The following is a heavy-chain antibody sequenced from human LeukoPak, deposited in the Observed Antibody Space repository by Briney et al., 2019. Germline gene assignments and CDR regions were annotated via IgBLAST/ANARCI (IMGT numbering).Heavy chain of an antibody. CDR2: MNPKSGNT. D-gene: IGHD6-13*01. CDR3: AKATTTIAAVPHNP. CDR1: GYSLTTYD. Sequence: GASVKVSCKASGYSLTTYDVNWVRQAPGQGLEWMGWMNPKSGNTGYAPKFQGRVTMTRNTSIDTAFMELKSLSFEDTAVYYCAKATTTIAAVPHNPWGQGTLVTVSS. V-gene: IGHV1-8*01. J-gene: IGHJ5*02.